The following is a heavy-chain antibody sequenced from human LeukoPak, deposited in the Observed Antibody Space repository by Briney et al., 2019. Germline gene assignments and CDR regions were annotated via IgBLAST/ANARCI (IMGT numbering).Heavy chain of an antibody. J-gene: IGHJ4*02. V-gene: IGHV3-48*02. CDR3: ARGHPSNYYDTSGYYSLDY. D-gene: IGHD3-22*01. Sequence: GGSLRLSCAASGFTFSNFDMNWVRQAPGKGLEWVSYISTSSSTIYYADSVKGRFSISRDNAKNSLYLQMNSLRDEDTAVYFCARGHPSNYYDTSGYYSLDYWGQGTLVIASS. CDR2: ISTSSSTI. CDR1: GFTFSNFD.